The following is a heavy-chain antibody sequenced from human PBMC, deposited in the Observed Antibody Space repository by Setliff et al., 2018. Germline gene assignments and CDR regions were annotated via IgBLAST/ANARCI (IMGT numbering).Heavy chain of an antibody. CDR3: ARAVPRGATPDYWYFDL. V-gene: IGHV4-38-2*01. D-gene: IGHD2-2*01. J-gene: IGHJ2*01. CDR1: GFTFNNYA. CDR2: LYRTANT. Sequence: GSLRLSCAASGFTFNNYAVSWVRQPPGKGLEWIGSLYRTANTYYNPAVRSRVTISPDTSKNQFSLKLNSVTAADTTVYYCARAVPRGATPDYWYFDLWGRGTLVTVSS.